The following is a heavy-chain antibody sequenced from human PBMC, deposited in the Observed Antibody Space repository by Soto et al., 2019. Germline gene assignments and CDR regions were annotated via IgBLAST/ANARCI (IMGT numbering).Heavy chain of an antibody. CDR1: GYSFTSYW. Sequence: GESLKISCKGSGYSFTSYWISWVRQMPGKGLEWMGRIDPSDSYTNYSPSFQGHVTISADKSISTAYLQWSSLKASDTAMYYCARLPYRGELTPRDYYSGMDVWGQGTTVTVSS. CDR2: IDPSDSYT. CDR3: ARLPYRGELTPRDYYSGMDV. J-gene: IGHJ6*02. V-gene: IGHV5-10-1*01. D-gene: IGHD3-10*01.